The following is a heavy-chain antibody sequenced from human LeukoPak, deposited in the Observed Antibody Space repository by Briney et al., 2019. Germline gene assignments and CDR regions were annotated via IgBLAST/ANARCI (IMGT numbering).Heavy chain of an antibody. CDR3: ARTGAGYYYYYMDV. V-gene: IGHV4-38-2*02. D-gene: IGHD1-26*01. J-gene: IGHJ6*03. Sequence: PSETLSLTCTVSGYSISSGYYWGWIRQPPGKGLEWIGTIYRSGSTYSNQSLRGRVTISVDTSKNQFSLKLSSVTAADTAVYYCARTGAGYYYYYMDVWGKGTTVTVSS. CDR1: GYSISSGYY. CDR2: IYRSGST.